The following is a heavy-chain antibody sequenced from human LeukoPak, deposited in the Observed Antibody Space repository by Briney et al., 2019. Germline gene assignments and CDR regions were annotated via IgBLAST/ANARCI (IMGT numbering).Heavy chain of an antibody. V-gene: IGHV1-2*06. J-gene: IGHJ4*02. Sequence: ASVKVSCKASGYTFTGYYMHWVRQAPGQGLERMGRINPNSGGTNYAQKFQGRVTVTRDTSISTAYMELSRLRSDDTAVYYCARETVVAANDYWGQGTLVTVSS. CDR2: INPNSGGT. CDR1: GYTFTGYY. D-gene: IGHD2-15*01. CDR3: ARETVVAANDY.